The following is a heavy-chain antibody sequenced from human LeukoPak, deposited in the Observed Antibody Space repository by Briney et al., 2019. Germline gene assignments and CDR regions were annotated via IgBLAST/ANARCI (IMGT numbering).Heavy chain of an antibody. Sequence: SVKVSCKASGYIFPNYDINWVRQAPGQGLEWMGGIIPIFGTANNAQKFQGRVTITADESTSTAYMELSSLRSEDTAVYYCWGGGWKKPFDYWGQGTLVTVSS. CDR1: GYIFPNYD. CDR3: WGGGWKKPFDY. V-gene: IGHV1-69*13. D-gene: IGHD2-21*01. CDR2: IIPIFGTA. J-gene: IGHJ4*02.